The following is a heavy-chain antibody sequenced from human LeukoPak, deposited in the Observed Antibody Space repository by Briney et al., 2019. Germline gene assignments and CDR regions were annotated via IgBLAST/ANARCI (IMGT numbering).Heavy chain of an antibody. V-gene: IGHV3-30-3*01. Sequence: PGGSLRLSCAASGSTFSSYAMHWVRQAPGKGLEWVAVISYDGSNKYYADSVKGRFTISRDNSKNTLYLQMNSLRVEDTAVYYCARRASRTATGLYYYYGMDVWGQGTTVTVSS. CDR1: GSTFSSYA. CDR3: ARRASRTATGLYYYYGMDV. D-gene: IGHD6-25*01. J-gene: IGHJ6*02. CDR2: ISYDGSNK.